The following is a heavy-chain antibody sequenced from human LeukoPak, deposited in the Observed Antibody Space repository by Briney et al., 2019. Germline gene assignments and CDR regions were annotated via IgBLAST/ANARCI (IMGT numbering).Heavy chain of an antibody. Sequence: GGSLRLSCVASGFTFSTYAMHWVRQAPGKGLEWVALISYDGGNKYYADSVKGRFTISRDNSKNTLYLQMNSLRAEDTAVNYCAREALWFGESLYYFDYWGQGTLVTVSS. CDR2: ISYDGGNK. CDR3: AREALWFGESLYYFDY. J-gene: IGHJ4*02. CDR1: GFTFSTYA. V-gene: IGHV3-30-3*01. D-gene: IGHD3-10*01.